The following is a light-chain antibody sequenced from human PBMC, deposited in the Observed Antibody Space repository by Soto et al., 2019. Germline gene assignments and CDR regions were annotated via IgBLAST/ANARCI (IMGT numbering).Light chain of an antibody. CDR3: KQALQSLT. CDR2: FGS. J-gene: IGKJ5*01. V-gene: IGKV2-28*01. Sequence: EIVMTQSPLTLPVTPGEPASISCRSSQSLLYNNTYNYLDWYVQKPGQSPQLLIYFGSNRAPGVPDRFSDSGSGTDFTLKINRVEAEDVGTYYCKQALQSLTFGQGTRLEIK. CDR1: QSLLYNNTYNY.